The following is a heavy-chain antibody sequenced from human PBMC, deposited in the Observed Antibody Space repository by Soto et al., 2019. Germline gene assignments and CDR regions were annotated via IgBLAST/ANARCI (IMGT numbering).Heavy chain of an antibody. Sequence: GGSLDLSFAPSGLTLNTYGMTGFRQAPAKGLEWVAVISYDGSEKYYVDSVKGRFTISKDNSKNTLYLQMNSLRPEDTAVYYCAKSPNFYCSSPNCYKYYFDHWGQGTRVTVSS. D-gene: IGHD2-2*02. CDR3: AKSPNFYCSSPNCYKYYFDH. V-gene: IGHV3-30*18. CDR1: GLTLNTYG. J-gene: IGHJ4*02. CDR2: ISYDGSEK.